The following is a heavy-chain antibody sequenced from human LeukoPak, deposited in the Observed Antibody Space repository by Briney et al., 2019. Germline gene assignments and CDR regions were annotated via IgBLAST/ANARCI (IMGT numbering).Heavy chain of an antibody. CDR3: ARTSLYSYYGMDV. CDR2: IYPGDSHS. J-gene: IGHJ6*02. CDR1: GYSFTSYW. D-gene: IGHD2-2*01. Sequence: GESLKISCKGSGYSFTSYWIGWVRQMPGKGLEWMGIIYPGDSHSTYSPSFQGQVTISVDKSISTAYLQWSSLKASDTAMYYCARTSLYSYYGMDVWGQGTTVTVSS. V-gene: IGHV5-51*01.